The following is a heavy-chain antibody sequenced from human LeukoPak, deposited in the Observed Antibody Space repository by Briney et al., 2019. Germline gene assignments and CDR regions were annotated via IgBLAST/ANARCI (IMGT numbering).Heavy chain of an antibody. J-gene: IGHJ6*02. V-gene: IGHV3-7*02. CDR1: GFTFISFW. D-gene: IGHD3-9*01. CDR2: IKPDGSEK. Sequence: GGSLRLSCAASGFTFISFWTSWFRQTPGKGLEWVANIKPDGSEKEYVDYLKGRFTISRDNAENSLYLQVNSLRVEDTAVYYCARAPDFDWLTDLYYGIDGWGQGTTVTVSS. CDR3: ARAPDFDWLTDLYYGIDG.